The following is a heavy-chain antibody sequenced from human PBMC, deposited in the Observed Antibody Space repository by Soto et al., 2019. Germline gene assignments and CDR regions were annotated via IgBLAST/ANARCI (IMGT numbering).Heavy chain of an antibody. CDR3: AKFFVETGSNSGCPWSCHF. J-gene: IGHJ4*02. Sequence: EVQLLESGGGLVQPGRSLRLSCAASGFTFSNYAMSWVRQAPGQGLDWVSAISGSGGTTYYADSVKGRFTISRDNSKNTLFRQMNRLIAEDAAVYYCAKFFVETGSNSGCPWSCHFCGQGTLVTVSS. CDR2: ISGSGGTT. D-gene: IGHD6-25*01. CDR1: GFTFSNYA. V-gene: IGHV3-23*01.